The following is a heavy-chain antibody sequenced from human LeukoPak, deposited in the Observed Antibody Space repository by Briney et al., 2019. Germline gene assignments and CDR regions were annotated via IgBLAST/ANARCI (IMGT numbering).Heavy chain of an antibody. CDR3: AKAHYDSSGYMGDYYYYMDV. V-gene: IGHV3-23*01. CDR2: ISGSGGST. Sequence: GGSLRLSCAASGFTFSSCAMSWVRQAPGKGLEWVSAISGSGGSTYYADAVKGRFTISRDNSKNTLYLQMNSLRAEDTAVYYCAKAHYDSSGYMGDYYYYMDVWGKGTTVTVSS. D-gene: IGHD3-22*01. J-gene: IGHJ6*03. CDR1: GFTFSSCA.